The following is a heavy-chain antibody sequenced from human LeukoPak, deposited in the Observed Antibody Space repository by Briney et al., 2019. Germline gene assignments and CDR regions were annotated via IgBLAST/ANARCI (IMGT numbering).Heavy chain of an antibody. Sequence: SETLSLTCAVSGGSISSSYWWSWVRHPPGKGLEWIGEINHSGSTNYNPSLKSRVTISVDTSKNQFSLKLSSVTAADTAVYYCARGRGVRQLWLRSHDYWGQGTLVTVSS. V-gene: IGHV4-4*02. D-gene: IGHD5-18*01. J-gene: IGHJ4*02. CDR1: GGSISSSYW. CDR3: ARGRGVRQLWLRSHDY. CDR2: INHSGST.